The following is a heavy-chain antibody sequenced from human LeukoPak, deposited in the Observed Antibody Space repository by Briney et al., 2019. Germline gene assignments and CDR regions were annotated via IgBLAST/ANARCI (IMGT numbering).Heavy chain of an antibody. CDR2: ISGSGGST. CDR3: AKGVGLYSSGWPIRAH. CDR1: GFTFSSYA. Sequence: PGGSLRLSCAASGFTFSSYAMGWVGQAPGKGLEWVSAISGSGGSTYYADSVKGRFTISRDNSKNTLYLQMNSLRAEDTAVYYCAKGVGLYSSGWPIRAHWGQGTLVTVSS. J-gene: IGHJ4*02. V-gene: IGHV3-23*01. D-gene: IGHD6-19*01.